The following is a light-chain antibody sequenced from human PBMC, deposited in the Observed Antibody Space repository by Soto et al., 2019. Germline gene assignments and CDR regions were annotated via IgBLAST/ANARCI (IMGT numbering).Light chain of an antibody. CDR3: QQYGRSPTWT. Sequence: EIVLTQSPGTLSLSPGERATLSCRASQTISGIYLAWYQQKPGQAPRLLIYSSSSRAAGVSDRFSGSGSGTDFSLTISRLEPEDFAMYYCQQYGRSPTWTFGQGTKVDIK. CDR1: QTISGIY. J-gene: IGKJ1*01. CDR2: SSS. V-gene: IGKV3-20*01.